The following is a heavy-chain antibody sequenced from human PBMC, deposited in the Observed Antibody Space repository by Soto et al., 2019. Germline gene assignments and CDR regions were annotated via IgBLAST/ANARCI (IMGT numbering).Heavy chain of an antibody. V-gene: IGHV4-59*01. CDR2: IYYSGST. CDR3: ARDIGTRVYSGGWTYYYYGVAV. D-gene: IGHD5-12*01. J-gene: IGHJ6*02. Sequence: SETLSLTCTVSGGSISGYYWSWIRQPPGKGLEWIGYIYYSGSTNYNPSLKSRVTISVDTSKNQFSVRLSSVTVADTAVYFCARDIGTRVYSGGWTYYYYGVAVWGQGTTVTV. CDR1: GGSISGYY.